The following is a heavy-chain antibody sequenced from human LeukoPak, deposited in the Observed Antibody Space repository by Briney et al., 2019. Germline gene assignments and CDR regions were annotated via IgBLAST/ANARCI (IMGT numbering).Heavy chain of an antibody. CDR1: GYTFTSYG. CDR2: ISAYNGNT. D-gene: IGHD3-10*01. V-gene: IGHV1-18*01. CDR3: ARDWSSMVRGVFDY. Sequence: ASVKVSCKASGYTFTSYGISWVRQAPGQGLEWMGWISAYNGNTNYAQKLQGRVTMTTDTSTSTAYMEPRSLRSDDTAVYYCARDWSSMVRGVFDYWGQGTLVTVSS. J-gene: IGHJ4*02.